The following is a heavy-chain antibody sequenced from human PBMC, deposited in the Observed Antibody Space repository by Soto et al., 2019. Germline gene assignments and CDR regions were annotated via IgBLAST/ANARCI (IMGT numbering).Heavy chain of an antibody. CDR3: ATQRVDTAILPYY. CDR1: GFTLSSYA. CDR2: ISYDGSNK. Sequence: GGSLRLSCAASGFTLSSYAMHWVRQAPGKGLEWVAVISYDGSNKYYADSVKGRFTISRDNSKNTLYLQMNSLRAEDTAVYYCATQRVDTAILPYYWGQGTLVTVSS. D-gene: IGHD5-18*01. V-gene: IGHV3-30-3*01. J-gene: IGHJ4*02.